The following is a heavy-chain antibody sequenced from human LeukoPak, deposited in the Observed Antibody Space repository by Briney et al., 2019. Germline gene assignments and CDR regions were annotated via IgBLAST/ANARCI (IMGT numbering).Heavy chain of an antibody. V-gene: IGHV3-23*01. CDR1: GFTFSSYV. CDR2: ISSGADTI. CDR3: ARRGYCTTTSCPVAQD. D-gene: IGHD2-2*01. J-gene: IGHJ4*02. Sequence: GGSLRLSCAASGFTFSSYVMSWVRQAPGKGLEWVSAISSGADTIYYAESVRGRFTISRDNSRNTLFLQMNSLRAEDTAEYYCARRGYCTTTSCPVAQDWGQGTLVTVSS.